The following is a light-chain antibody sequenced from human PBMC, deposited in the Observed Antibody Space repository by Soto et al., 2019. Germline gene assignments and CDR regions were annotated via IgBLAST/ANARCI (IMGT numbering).Light chain of an antibody. CDR3: SSCTNSRTLL. Sequence: QSALTQPASVSGSPGQSITLSCTGTSKDVGAYNCVSWYQQHPGKAPKLMIYDVTDRPSGVSNRFSGSKSGYTASLTISGLQAEDEADYYCSSCTNSRTLLFGGGTKLTVL. J-gene: IGLJ2*01. CDR2: DVT. CDR1: SKDVGAYNC. V-gene: IGLV2-14*01.